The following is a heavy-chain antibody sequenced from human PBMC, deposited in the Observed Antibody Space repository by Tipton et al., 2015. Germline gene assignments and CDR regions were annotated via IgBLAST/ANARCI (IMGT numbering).Heavy chain of an antibody. Sequence: SLRLSCAASGLTFSNYWMHWVRQAPGKGLVWVSRISNDGSITSYVDSVKGRFTISRDNAKNTLYLQMNNLTDEDTAMYFCARAFSSNNRNPRDYWGQGTLVTASS. J-gene: IGHJ4*02. CDR2: ISNDGSIT. V-gene: IGHV3-74*01. CDR3: ARAFSSNNRNPRDY. CDR1: GLTFSNYW. D-gene: IGHD2-2*01.